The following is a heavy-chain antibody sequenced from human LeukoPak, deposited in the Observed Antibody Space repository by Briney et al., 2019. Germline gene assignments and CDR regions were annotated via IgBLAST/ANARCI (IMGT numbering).Heavy chain of an antibody. V-gene: IGHV4-34*01. D-gene: IGHD5-18*01. Sequence: SETLSLTCAVYGGSFSGYYWSWIRQPPGKGLEWIGEINHSGSTNYNPSLKSRVTISVDTSKSQFSLKLSSVTAADTAVYYCARGRLKLRFFDYWGQGTLVTVSS. CDR1: GGSFSGYY. J-gene: IGHJ4*02. CDR3: ARGRLKLRFFDY. CDR2: INHSGST.